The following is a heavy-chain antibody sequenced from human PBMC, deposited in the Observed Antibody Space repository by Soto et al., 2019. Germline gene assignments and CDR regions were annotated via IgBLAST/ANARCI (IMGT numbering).Heavy chain of an antibody. CDR3: ARAAAGTNSYYGMDV. J-gene: IGHJ6*02. D-gene: IGHD6-13*01. CDR1: GFTFSSYG. Sequence: PGGSLRLSCAASGFTFSSYGMHWVRQAPGKGLEWVAVIWYDGTNKYYADSVKGRFTISRGNSKNTLYLQMNSLRAEDTAVYYCARAAAGTNSYYGMDVWGQGTTVTVSS. CDR2: IWYDGTNK. V-gene: IGHV3-33*01.